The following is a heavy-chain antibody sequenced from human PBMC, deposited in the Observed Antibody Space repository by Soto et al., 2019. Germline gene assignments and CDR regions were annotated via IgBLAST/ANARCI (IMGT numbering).Heavy chain of an antibody. V-gene: IGHV3-30*03. CDR2: ISYDGNFK. D-gene: IGHD3-10*01. CDR1: GFTFHNYG. J-gene: IGHJ4*02. CDR3: ARATAIEVRGVPPADC. Sequence: QVQLVESGGGVVQPGRSLRLSCAASGFTFHNYGMHWVRQAPGEGPEWVAVISYDGNFKYYADSVKGRFTISRDNSQDTLDLQMNSLTTEDTAIYYCARATAIEVRGVPPADCWGQGILVTVAS.